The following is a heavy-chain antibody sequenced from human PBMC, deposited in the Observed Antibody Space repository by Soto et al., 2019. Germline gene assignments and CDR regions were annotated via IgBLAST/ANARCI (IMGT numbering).Heavy chain of an antibody. CDR3: ARGAVVAAELFVYYCGMDV. V-gene: IGHV1-69*12. CDR1: GGTFSSYA. D-gene: IGHD2-15*01. Sequence: QVQLVQSGAEVKKPGSSVKVSCKASGGTFSSYAISWVRQAPGQGLEWMGGIIPIFGTANYAQKFQGRVTITADESTSTAYMELSSLRSEDTAVYYCARGAVVAAELFVYYCGMDVWGQGTTVTVSS. J-gene: IGHJ6*02. CDR2: IIPIFGTA.